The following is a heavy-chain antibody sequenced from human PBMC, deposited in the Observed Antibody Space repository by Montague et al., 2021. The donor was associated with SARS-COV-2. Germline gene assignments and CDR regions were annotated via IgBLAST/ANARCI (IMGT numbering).Heavy chain of an antibody. V-gene: IGHV3-11*01. CDR1: GFIFSDYY. D-gene: IGHD5-12*01. CDR3: ARDQGGYGTFDI. CDR2: ISGSGSKT. J-gene: IGHJ3*02. Sequence: SRILSCAASGFIFSDYYMTWIRQAPVKGLGWVSHISGSGSKTYYXDSVKGRFTISRDTANNSVYLQMNFLGAEDTAVYYCARDQGGYGTFDIWGQGTMVTVSS.